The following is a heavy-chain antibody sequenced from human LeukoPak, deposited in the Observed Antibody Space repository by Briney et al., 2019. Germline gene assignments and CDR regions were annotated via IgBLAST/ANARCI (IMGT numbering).Heavy chain of an antibody. D-gene: IGHD6-19*01. CDR2: ISGSGGST. Sequence: GGSLRLSCAASGFTFSSYAMSWVRQAPGKGLEWVSAISGSGGSTYYADSVKGRFTISRDNSKNTLYLQINSLRAEDTAVYYCAKGSEENWYFDLWGRGTLVTVSS. CDR1: GFTFSSYA. J-gene: IGHJ2*01. V-gene: IGHV3-23*01. CDR3: AKGSEENWYFDL.